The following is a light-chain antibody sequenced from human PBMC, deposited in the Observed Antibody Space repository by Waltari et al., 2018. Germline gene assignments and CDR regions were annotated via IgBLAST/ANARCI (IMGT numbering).Light chain of an antibody. Sequence: DIQLTQSPSTLSASVGYRVTITCRASQSLNNWLAWYQQRPGKPPKSLIFKASNLASGVPSRFSSSGSGTEFTLTISSLQPDDFATYYCQQYNSGTLTFGGGTKVEIK. V-gene: IGKV1-5*03. CDR3: QQYNSGTLT. CDR2: KAS. CDR1: QSLNNW. J-gene: IGKJ4*01.